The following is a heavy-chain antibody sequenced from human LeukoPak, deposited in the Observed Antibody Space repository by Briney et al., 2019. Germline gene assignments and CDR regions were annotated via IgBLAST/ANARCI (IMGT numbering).Heavy chain of an antibody. CDR1: GGSFSGYY. CDR3: AFSKRWLQLGAFDI. Sequence: SETLSLTCAVYGGSFSGYYWSWIRQPPGKGLEWIGEINHSGSTNYNPSLKSRVTISVDTSKNQFSLKLSSVTAADTAVYYCAFSKRWLQLGAFDIWGQGTMVTVSS. V-gene: IGHV4-34*01. J-gene: IGHJ3*02. CDR2: INHSGST. D-gene: IGHD5-24*01.